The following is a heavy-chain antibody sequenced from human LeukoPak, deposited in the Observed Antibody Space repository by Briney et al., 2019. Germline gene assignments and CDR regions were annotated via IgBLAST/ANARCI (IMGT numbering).Heavy chain of an antibody. J-gene: IGHJ4*02. CDR3: ARDAGHYHDSSGYSD. V-gene: IGHV1-18*01. D-gene: IGHD3-22*01. Sequence: ASVKVSCKASGYTFTSYGISWVRQAPGQGLEWMGWISAYNGNTNYAQKLQGRVTMTTDTSTSTAYMELRSLRSDDTAVYYCARDAGHYHDSSGYSDWGQGTLVTVSS. CDR1: GYTFTSYG. CDR2: ISAYNGNT.